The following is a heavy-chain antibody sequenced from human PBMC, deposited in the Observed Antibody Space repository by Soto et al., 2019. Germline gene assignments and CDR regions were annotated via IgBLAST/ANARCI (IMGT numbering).Heavy chain of an antibody. J-gene: IGHJ4*02. CDR2: IYYSGST. Sequence: SETLSLTCTVSGGSISSGDYYWSWIRQPPGKGLEWIGYIYYSGSTYYNPSLKSRAAISVDTSKNQFSLKLSSVTAADTAVYYCATGDEHFLDYCGQGSLVTVSS. CDR1: GGSISSGDYY. D-gene: IGHD3-16*01. CDR3: ATGDEHFLDY. V-gene: IGHV4-30-4*01.